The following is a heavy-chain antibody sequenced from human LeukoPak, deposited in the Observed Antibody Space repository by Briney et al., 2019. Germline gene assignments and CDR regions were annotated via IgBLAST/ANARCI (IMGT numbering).Heavy chain of an antibody. Sequence: PGGSLRLSCAASGFTVSSYSMNWVRQAPGKGLEWVSYISSSSSTIYYADSVKGRFTISRDNAKNSLYLQMNSLRAEDTAVYYCAKTYQQWLVLPPGLDFDYWVQGTLVTVSS. V-gene: IGHV3-48*01. CDR1: GFTVSSYS. CDR3: AKTYQQWLVLPPGLDFDY. J-gene: IGHJ4*02. D-gene: IGHD6-19*01. CDR2: ISSSSSTI.